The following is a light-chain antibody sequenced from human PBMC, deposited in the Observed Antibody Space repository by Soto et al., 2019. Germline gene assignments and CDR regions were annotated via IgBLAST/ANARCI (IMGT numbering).Light chain of an antibody. J-gene: IGLJ2*01. CDR3: LLYYGGAQLV. CDR2: GTN. Sequence: QAVVTQEPSLTVSPGGTVTLTCASSTGAVTSGYYPNWFQQKPGQAPRALIHGTNNKHSWTPARFSGSLLGGKAALTLSGVQPEDEAEYYCLLYYGGAQLVFGGGTKLTVL. CDR1: TGAVTSGYY. V-gene: IGLV7-43*01.